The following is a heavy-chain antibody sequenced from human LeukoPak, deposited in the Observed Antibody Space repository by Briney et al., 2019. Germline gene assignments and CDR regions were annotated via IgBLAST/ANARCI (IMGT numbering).Heavy chain of an antibody. D-gene: IGHD6-19*01. CDR3: ARLHSSGWYYFDY. J-gene: IGHJ4*02. CDR2: IIPIFGTA. V-gene: IGHV1-69*05. CDR1: GGTFSSYA. Sequence: SVKVSCKASGGTFSSYAISWMRQAPGQGLEWMGGIIPIFGTANYAQKFQGRVTITTDESTSTAYMEPSSLRSEDTAVYYCARLHSSGWYYFDYWGQGTLVTVSS.